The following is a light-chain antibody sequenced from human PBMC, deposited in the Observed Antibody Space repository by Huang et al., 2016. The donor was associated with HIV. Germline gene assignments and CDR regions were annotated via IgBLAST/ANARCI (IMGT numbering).Light chain of an antibody. CDR3: LQHNTYPGT. J-gene: IGKJ1*01. CDR2: AAS. V-gene: IGKV1-17*03. CDR1: QGINNY. Sequence: DIQMTQSPSTMSASVGDRVTITCRASQGINNYLAWFQQKPGKAPKRLIYAASTLQSGVPSGFSGSGSGTEFTLTISSLQPDDFATYYCLQHNTYPGTFGQGTKVEIK.